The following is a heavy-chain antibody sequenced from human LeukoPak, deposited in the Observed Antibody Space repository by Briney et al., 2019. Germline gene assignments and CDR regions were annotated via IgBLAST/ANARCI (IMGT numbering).Heavy chain of an antibody. Sequence: SETLSLTCAVYGGSFSGYYWSWIRQPPGKGLEWIGEIIHIGSTNYNPSLKSRVTISVDKSKNQFSLKLSSVTAADTAVYYCSSGYHAEYFQHWGQGTLVTVSS. CDR3: SSGYHAEYFQH. D-gene: IGHD3-22*01. CDR2: IIHIGST. J-gene: IGHJ1*01. CDR1: GGSFSGYY. V-gene: IGHV4-34*12.